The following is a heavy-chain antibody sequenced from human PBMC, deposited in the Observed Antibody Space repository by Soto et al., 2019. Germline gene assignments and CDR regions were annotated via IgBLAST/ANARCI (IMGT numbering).Heavy chain of an antibody. Sequence: PGGSLRLSCAASGFTFSSYAMHWVRQAPGKGLEWVAVISYDGSNKYYADSVKGRFTISRDSSKNTLYLQMNSLRAEDTAVYYCARGLQPGITIFGVVTPIANHYYYYGMDVWGQGTTVTVSS. CDR3: ARGLQPGITIFGVVTPIANHYYYYGMDV. J-gene: IGHJ6*02. D-gene: IGHD3-3*01. V-gene: IGHV3-30-3*01. CDR1: GFTFSSYA. CDR2: ISYDGSNK.